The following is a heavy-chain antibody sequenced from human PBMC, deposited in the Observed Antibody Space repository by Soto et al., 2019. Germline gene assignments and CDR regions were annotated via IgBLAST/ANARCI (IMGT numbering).Heavy chain of an antibody. D-gene: IGHD1-26*01. CDR1: GLIFSDYA. V-gene: IGHV3-23*01. J-gene: IGHJ4*02. Sequence: GGSLRLSCAASGLIFSDYAMSWVRQAPGKGLECVACISGSGGNTFYADSVRGRFTISRDNSKNTLSLHMNSLRVDDTAVYFCAKDRFGIVGPVDYWGQGTLVTVSS. CDR2: ISGSGGNT. CDR3: AKDRFGIVGPVDY.